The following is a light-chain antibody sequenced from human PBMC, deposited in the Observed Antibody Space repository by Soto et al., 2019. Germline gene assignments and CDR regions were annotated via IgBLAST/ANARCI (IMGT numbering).Light chain of an antibody. CDR3: QQYKDWPHT. Sequence: EIVMTQSPGTLSLSPGERATLSCRASQSVSTNLAWYQQIPGQAPRLLIYGASTRATGIPARFSGSGSGTEFTLAISSLQSEDFAVYYCQQYKDWPHTFGRGTKVEIK. CDR1: QSVSTN. J-gene: IGKJ1*01. CDR2: GAS. V-gene: IGKV3-15*01.